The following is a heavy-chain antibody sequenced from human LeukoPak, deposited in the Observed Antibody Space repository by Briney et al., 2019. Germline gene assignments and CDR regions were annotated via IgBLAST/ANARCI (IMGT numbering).Heavy chain of an antibody. CDR2: ISGGGVTT. Sequence: GGSLRLSCVGSGFTSIAYALTWARQAPGKGLEWVSGISGGGVTTYYADSVKGRFTISRDNSKNTLYLQMNSLRADDTAIYYCARNQQLGGHSYYYYGMDVWGQGTTVTVSS. D-gene: IGHD3-16*01. V-gene: IGHV3-23*01. CDR1: GFTSIAYA. CDR3: ARNQQLGGHSYYYYGMDV. J-gene: IGHJ6*02.